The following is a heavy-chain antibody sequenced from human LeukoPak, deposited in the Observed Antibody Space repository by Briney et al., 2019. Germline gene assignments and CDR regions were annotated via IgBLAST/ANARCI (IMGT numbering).Heavy chain of an antibody. CDR2: ITGSGGNT. CDR3: AKWGDYDVLTGYYVSDY. V-gene: IGHV3-23*01. CDR1: GFTFSNYA. D-gene: IGHD3-9*01. J-gene: IGHJ4*02. Sequence: GASLRLSCAASGFTFSNYAMIWVRQASGKGLEWVSAITGSGGNTYYADSVKGRFTISRDNSKNTVFLQMNSLRAEDTAVYYCAKWGDYDVLTGYYVSDYWGQGTLVTVSS.